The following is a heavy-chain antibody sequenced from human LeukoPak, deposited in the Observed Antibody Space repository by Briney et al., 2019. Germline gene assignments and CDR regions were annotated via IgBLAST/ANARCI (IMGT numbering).Heavy chain of an antibody. CDR1: GGSLSGYY. Sequence: SETLSLTCAVYGGSLSGYYWSWIRQPPGKGLEWIGEINHSGSTNYNPSLKSRVTISVDTSKNQFSLKLSSVTAADTAVYYCARGGGGSCDYWGQGTLVTVSS. CDR3: ARGGGGSCDY. CDR2: INHSGST. D-gene: IGHD1-26*01. V-gene: IGHV4-34*01. J-gene: IGHJ4*02.